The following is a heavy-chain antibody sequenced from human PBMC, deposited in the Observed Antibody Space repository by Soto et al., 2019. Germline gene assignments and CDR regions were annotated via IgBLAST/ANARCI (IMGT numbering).Heavy chain of an antibody. CDR1: GFTFSSYS. CDR2: ISSSSSYI. D-gene: IGHD3-22*01. J-gene: IGHJ4*02. Sequence: EVQLVESGGGLVKPGGSLRLSCAASGFTFSSYSMNWVRQAPGKGLEWVSSISSSSSYIYYADSVKGRFTISRDNAKSSLYLQMNSLRAEDKAVYYCASHPRDSSGYWYYFDYWGQGTLVTVSS. CDR3: ASHPRDSSGYWYYFDY. V-gene: IGHV3-21*01.